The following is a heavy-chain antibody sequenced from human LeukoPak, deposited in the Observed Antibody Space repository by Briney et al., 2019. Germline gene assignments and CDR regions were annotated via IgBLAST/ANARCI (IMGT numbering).Heavy chain of an antibody. CDR2: INWNGGST. Sequence: AGGSLRLSCAASGFTFDDYGMSWVRQAPGKGLEWVSGINWNGGSTGYADSVKGRFTISRDNAKNSLYLQMNSLRAEDTALYYCARGYDSSGYYIWGIFDYWGQGTLVTVSS. J-gene: IGHJ4*02. CDR1: GFTFDDYG. CDR3: ARGYDSSGYYIWGIFDY. D-gene: IGHD3-22*01. V-gene: IGHV3-20*04.